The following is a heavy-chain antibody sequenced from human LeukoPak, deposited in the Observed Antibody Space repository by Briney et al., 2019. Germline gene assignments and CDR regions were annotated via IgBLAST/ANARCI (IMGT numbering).Heavy chain of an antibody. CDR2: ISGSGGST. CDR1: GFTFSSYA. CDR3: AKDIWSGLAQALIDY. D-gene: IGHD3-16*01. V-gene: IGHV3-23*01. J-gene: IGHJ4*02. Sequence: PGGSLRLSCAASGFTFSSYAMSWVRQAPGKGLEWVSAISGSGGSTYYADSVKGRFTISRDNSKNTLYLQMNSLRAEDTAVYYCAKDIWSGLAQALIDYWGQGTLVTVSS.